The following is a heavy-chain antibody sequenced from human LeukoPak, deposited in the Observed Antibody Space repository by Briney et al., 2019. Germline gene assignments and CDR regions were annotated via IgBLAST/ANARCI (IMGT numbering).Heavy chain of an antibody. CDR1: GYTFTSYG. Sequence: GASVKVSCKASGYTFTSYGISWVRQAPGQGREGMGWISAYNGNTNYAQKLQGRVTMTTDTSTSTPYMELRSLRSDDTAVYYCARAEVGATAVDYWGQGTLVTVSS. CDR3: ARAEVGATAVDY. J-gene: IGHJ4*02. CDR2: ISAYNGNT. V-gene: IGHV1-18*01. D-gene: IGHD1-26*01.